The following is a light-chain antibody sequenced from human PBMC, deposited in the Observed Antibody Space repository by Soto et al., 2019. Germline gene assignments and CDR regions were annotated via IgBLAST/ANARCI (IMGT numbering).Light chain of an antibody. Sequence: DIQMTQSPSTLSGSVGDRVTITCRASQTISSWLAWYQQKPGKAPKLLIYKASTLKSGVPSRFSGSGSGTEFTLTISSLQPDDFATYYCQQYNSYPTFGGGTKV. CDR3: QQYNSYPT. J-gene: IGKJ4*01. V-gene: IGKV1-5*03. CDR2: KAS. CDR1: QTISSW.